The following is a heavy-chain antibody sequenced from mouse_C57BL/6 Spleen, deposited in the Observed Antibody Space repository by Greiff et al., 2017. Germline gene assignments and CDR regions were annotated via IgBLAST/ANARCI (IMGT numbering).Heavy chain of an antibody. J-gene: IGHJ3*01. Sequence: EVQRVESGGGLVQPKGSLKLSCAASGFTFNTYAMHWVRQAPGKGLEWVARIRSKSSNYATYYADSVKDRFTISRDDSQSMLYLQMNNLKTEDTAMYYCGRGYDYGAWFAYWGQGTLVTVSA. D-gene: IGHD2-4*01. CDR1: GFTFNTYA. CDR3: GRGYDYGAWFAY. CDR2: IRSKSSNYAT. V-gene: IGHV10-3*01.